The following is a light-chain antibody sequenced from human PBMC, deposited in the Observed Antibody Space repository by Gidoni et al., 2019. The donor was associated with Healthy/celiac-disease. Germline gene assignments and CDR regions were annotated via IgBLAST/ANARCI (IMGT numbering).Light chain of an antibody. CDR1: QRVLYSSNNKNY. Sequence: DIVMTQSPDPLAVSLGERATINCKSSQRVLYSSNNKNYLAWYQQKPGQPPKLLIYWASTRESGVPDRFSGSGSGTDFTLTISSLQAEDVAVYYCQQYYSTPTFGQGTKVEIK. J-gene: IGKJ1*01. CDR3: QQYYSTPT. CDR2: WAS. V-gene: IGKV4-1*01.